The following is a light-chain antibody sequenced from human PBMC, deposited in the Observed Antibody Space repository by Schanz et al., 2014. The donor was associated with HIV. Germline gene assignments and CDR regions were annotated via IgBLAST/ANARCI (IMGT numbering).Light chain of an antibody. CDR1: SSDVGSYNL. Sequence: QSALTQPASVSGSLGQSITISCTGTSSDVGSYNLVSWYQQHPGKAPKVMIFEVSKRPSGVSNRFSGSKSGNTASLTISGLQAEDEADYYCSTYTTSNTWVFGGGTKLTVL. V-gene: IGLV2-14*02. CDR2: EVS. CDR3: STYTTSNTWV. J-gene: IGLJ3*02.